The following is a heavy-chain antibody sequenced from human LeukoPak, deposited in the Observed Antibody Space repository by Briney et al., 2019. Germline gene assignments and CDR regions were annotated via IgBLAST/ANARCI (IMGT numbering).Heavy chain of an antibody. V-gene: IGHV3-23*01. CDR1: GFTFSNYA. CDR2: ISGSGGST. Sequence: GGSLRLSCAASGFTFSNYALSWVRQAPGKGQEWVSAISGSGGSTYYADSVKGRFTISRDNSKNTLYLQMNSLRVEDTAVYYCAKSWNYYDSSGDDALDIWGQGTMVTVSS. J-gene: IGHJ3*02. D-gene: IGHD3-22*01. CDR3: AKSWNYYDSSGDDALDI.